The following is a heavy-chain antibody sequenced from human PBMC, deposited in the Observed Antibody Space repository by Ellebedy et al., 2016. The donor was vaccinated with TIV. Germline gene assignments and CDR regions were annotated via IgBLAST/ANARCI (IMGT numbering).Heavy chain of an antibody. CDR1: GYTFTGYY. CDR2: INPNSGGT. D-gene: IGHD3-16*02. CDR3: ASIMITFGGVIPRFDY. V-gene: IGHV1-2*04. Sequence: AASVKVSCKASGYTFTGYYMHWVRQAPGQGLEWMGWINPNSGGTNYAQKFQGWVTMTTDTSTSTAYMELRSLRSDDTAVYYCASIMITFGGVIPRFDYWGQGTLVTVSS. J-gene: IGHJ4*02.